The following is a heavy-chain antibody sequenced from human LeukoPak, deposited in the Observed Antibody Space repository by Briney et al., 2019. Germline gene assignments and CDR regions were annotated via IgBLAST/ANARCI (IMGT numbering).Heavy chain of an antibody. J-gene: IGHJ5*02. CDR1: GYSISSGYY. V-gene: IGHV4-38-2*02. Sequence: TSETLSLTCTVSGYSISSGYYWGWIRQPPGKGLEWIGAFYHSGITNYNPSLKSRLTISLDTSKNHFSLNLRSVTAADTAVYYCTRSPGSAWFDPWGQGTLVTVSS. CDR3: TRSPGSAWFDP. CDR2: FYHSGIT.